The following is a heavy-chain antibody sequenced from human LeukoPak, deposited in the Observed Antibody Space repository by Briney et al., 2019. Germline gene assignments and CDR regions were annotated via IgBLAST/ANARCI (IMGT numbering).Heavy chain of an antibody. D-gene: IGHD3-16*01. Sequence: SETLSLTCTVSGGSISSYYWSWIRQPAGKGLEWIGRIYTSGSTNYNPSLKSRVTMSVDTSKNQFSLKLSPVTAADTAVYYCARGEGYDYVWGSQNDYYYYYMDVWGKGTTVTISS. V-gene: IGHV4-4*07. CDR1: GGSISSYY. J-gene: IGHJ6*03. CDR3: ARGEGYDYVWGSQNDYYYYYMDV. CDR2: IYTSGST.